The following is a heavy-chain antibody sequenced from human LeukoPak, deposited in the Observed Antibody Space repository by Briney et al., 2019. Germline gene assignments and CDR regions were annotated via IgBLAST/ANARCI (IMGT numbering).Heavy chain of an antibody. CDR1: GYSINSGYY. CDR3: ARVGGYCSSTSCYDYSSSLDY. J-gene: IGHJ4*02. V-gene: IGHV4-38-2*02. CDR2: IYHSGTT. Sequence: SETLSLTCTVSGYSINSGYYWGWIRQPPGKGLEWIGSIYHSGTTYYNPSLKSRITISVDTSKNQFSLKLSSVTAADTAVYYCARVGGYCSSTSCYDYSSSLDYWGQGTLVTVSS. D-gene: IGHD2-2*01.